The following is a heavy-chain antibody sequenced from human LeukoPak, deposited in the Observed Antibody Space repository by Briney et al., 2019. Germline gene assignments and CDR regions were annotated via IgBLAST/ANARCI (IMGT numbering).Heavy chain of an antibody. CDR1: GFTFSGSA. J-gene: IGHJ6*04. CDR3: TRHAIIAAAGRLYYYGMDV. Sequence: GGSLRLSCAASGFTFSGSAMHWVRQASGKGLEWVGHIRSKANSYATAYAASVKGRFTISRDDSKNTAYLQMNSLKTEDTAVYYCTRHAIIAAAGRLYYYGMDVWGKGTTVTVSS. CDR2: IRSKANSYAT. V-gene: IGHV3-73*01. D-gene: IGHD6-13*01.